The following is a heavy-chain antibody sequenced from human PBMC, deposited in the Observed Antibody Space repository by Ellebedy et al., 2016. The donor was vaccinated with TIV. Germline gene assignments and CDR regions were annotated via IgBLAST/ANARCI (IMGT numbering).Heavy chain of an antibody. D-gene: IGHD6-13*01. V-gene: IGHV1-2*02. CDR1: GYTFTGYY. CDR3: ARDQSQQLVQHYYYYYYGMDV. J-gene: IGHJ6*02. CDR2: INPNSGGT. Sequence: ASVKVSCKASGYTFTGYYMHWVRQAPGQGLEWMGWINPNSGGTNYAQKFQGRVTITADESTSTAYMELSSLRSEDTAVYYCARDQSQQLVQHYYYYYYGMDVWGQGTTVTVSS.